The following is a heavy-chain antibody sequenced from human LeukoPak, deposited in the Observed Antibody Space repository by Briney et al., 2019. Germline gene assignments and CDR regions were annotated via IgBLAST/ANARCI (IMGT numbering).Heavy chain of an antibody. CDR3: AEKDGTL. CDR2: FSHSEST. V-gene: IGHV4-59*01. J-gene: IGHJ4*02. Sequence: SETLSLTCTVSSGSTSSSYWTWIRQPPGKGLEWIGHFSHSESTNYNPSLNSRVTISVDTSKNQFFLNPRSVTAADTAVYYCAEKDGTLWGQGILVTVAS. D-gene: IGHD1/OR15-1a*01. CDR1: SGSTSSSY.